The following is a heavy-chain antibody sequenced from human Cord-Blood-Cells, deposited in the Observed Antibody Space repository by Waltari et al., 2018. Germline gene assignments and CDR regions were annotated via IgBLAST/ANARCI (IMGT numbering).Heavy chain of an antibody. CDR3: ARDRPITGTTFGYYYYGMDV. J-gene: IGHJ6*02. V-gene: IGHV4-59*01. Sequence: QVQLQESGPGLVKPSETLSPTCTVSGGSISSYYWSWIRQPPGKGLEWIGYIYYSGSTNYNPSLKSRVTISVDTSKNQFSLKLSSVTAADTAVYYCARDRPITGTTFGYYYYGMDVWGQGTTVTVSS. D-gene: IGHD1-20*01. CDR1: GGSISSYY. CDR2: IYYSGST.